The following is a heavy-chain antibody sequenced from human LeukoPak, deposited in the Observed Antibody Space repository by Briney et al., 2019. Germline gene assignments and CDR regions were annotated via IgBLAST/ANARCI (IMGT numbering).Heavy chain of an antibody. CDR1: GGSFSNYY. V-gene: IGHV4-34*01. Sequence: PSETLSLTCAVYGGSFSNYYWSWIRQPPGKGLEWIGEINHSGSTNYNPSLKSRVTISVDTSKNQFSPKLSSVTAADTAVYYCARVWEVRGVIMSWFDPWGRGTLVTVSS. J-gene: IGHJ5*02. CDR3: ARVWEVRGVIMSWFDP. CDR2: INHSGST. D-gene: IGHD3-10*01.